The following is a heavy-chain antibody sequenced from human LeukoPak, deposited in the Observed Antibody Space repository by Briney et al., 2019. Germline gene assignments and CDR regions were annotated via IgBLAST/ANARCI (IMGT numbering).Heavy chain of an antibody. CDR1: GYTFTSYG. D-gene: IGHD3-3*01. V-gene: IGHV1-18*01. CDR2: ISAYNGNT. CDR3: ARALYDFWSGYYTNMDV. J-gene: IGHJ6*03. Sequence: ASVKVSCKASGYTFTSYGISWVRQAPGQGLEWMGWISAYNGNTNYAQKLQGRVTMTTDTSTSTAYMELRSLRSDDTAVYYCARALYDFWSGYYTNMDVWGKGTTVTVSS.